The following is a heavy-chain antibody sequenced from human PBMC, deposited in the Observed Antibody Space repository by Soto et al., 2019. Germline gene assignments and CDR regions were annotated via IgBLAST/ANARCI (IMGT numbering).Heavy chain of an antibody. Sequence: VASVKVSCKASGYTFTSYAMHWVRQAPGQRLEWMGWINAGNGNTKYSQKFQGRVTITRDTSASTAYMELSSLRSEDTAVYYCARDLPYYDILTGRYYYYYGMDVWGQGTTVTVSS. V-gene: IGHV1-3*01. D-gene: IGHD3-9*01. CDR1: GYTFTSYA. J-gene: IGHJ6*02. CDR3: ARDLPYYDILTGRYYYYYGMDV. CDR2: INAGNGNT.